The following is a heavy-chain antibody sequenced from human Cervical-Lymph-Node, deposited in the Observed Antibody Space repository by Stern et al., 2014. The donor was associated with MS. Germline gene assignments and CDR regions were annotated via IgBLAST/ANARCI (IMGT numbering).Heavy chain of an antibody. CDR3: ARVPYGSGSYGDAFDI. CDR2: IIPIFGTA. D-gene: IGHD3-10*01. J-gene: IGHJ3*02. CDR1: GGTFSSYA. Sequence: VQLEESGAEVKKPGSSVKVSCKASGGTFSSYAISWVRQAPGQGLEWMGGIIPIFGTANYAHKFQGRVTITADESTSTAYMELSSLRSEDTAVYYCARVPYGSGSYGDAFDIWGQGTMVTVSS. V-gene: IGHV1-69*01.